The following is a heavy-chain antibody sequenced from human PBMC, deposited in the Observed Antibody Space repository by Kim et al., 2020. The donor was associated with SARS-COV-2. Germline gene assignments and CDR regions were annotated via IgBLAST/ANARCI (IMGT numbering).Heavy chain of an antibody. Sequence: GRFTISRDNSKNTLYLQMNSLRAEDTAVYYCAKDYYGSGSYLVQENWFDPWGQGTLVTVSS. CDR3: AKDYYGSGSYLVQENWFDP. J-gene: IGHJ5*02. D-gene: IGHD3-10*01. V-gene: IGHV3-30*02.